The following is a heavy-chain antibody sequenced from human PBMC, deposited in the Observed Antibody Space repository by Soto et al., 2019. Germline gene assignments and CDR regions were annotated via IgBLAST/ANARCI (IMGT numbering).Heavy chain of an antibody. V-gene: IGHV4-4*02. Sequence: QVQLQESGPGLVKPSGTLSLTCAVSGGSISSSNWWSWVRQPPGKGLMWIGAIYHSGSTNYNPSLNRRVAISVDKSTNQFSLKLSSVTAADTAVYYCARVVTAISGYFDLWGRGTLVTVSS. J-gene: IGHJ2*01. CDR3: ARVVTAISGYFDL. CDR1: GGSISSSNW. D-gene: IGHD2-21*02. CDR2: IYHSGST.